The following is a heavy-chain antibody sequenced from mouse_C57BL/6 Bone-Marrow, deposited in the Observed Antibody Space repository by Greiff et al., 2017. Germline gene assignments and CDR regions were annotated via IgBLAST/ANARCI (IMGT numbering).Heavy chain of an antibody. Sequence: QVQLQQPGAELVKPGASVKMSCKASGYTFTSYWITWVKQRPGQGLEWIGDIYPGSGSTKYNEKFKSKATLTVDTTSSTAYMQLSSLTSEDSAVYYCARWVHYFDYWGQGTTLTVSS. V-gene: IGHV1-55*01. J-gene: IGHJ2*01. CDR3: ARWVHYFDY. CDR2: IYPGSGST. CDR1: GYTFTSYW.